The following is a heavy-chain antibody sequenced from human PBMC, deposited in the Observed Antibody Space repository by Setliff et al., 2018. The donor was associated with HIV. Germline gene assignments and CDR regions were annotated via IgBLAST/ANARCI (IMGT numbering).Heavy chain of an antibody. CDR2: ISGSGGST. J-gene: IGHJ4*02. CDR1: GFSFSSYA. Sequence: GGSLRLSCAASGFSFSSYAMSGVRQAPGKGLEWVSGISGSGGSTYYADSVRGRFTISRDNSKNTLYLQMNSLRAEDTAVYYCAKDRGVVGWGQGTLVTVSS. CDR3: AKDRGVVG. V-gene: IGHV3-23*01. D-gene: IGHD2-15*01.